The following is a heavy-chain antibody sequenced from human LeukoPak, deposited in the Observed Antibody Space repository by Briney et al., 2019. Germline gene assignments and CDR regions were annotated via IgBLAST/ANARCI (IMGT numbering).Heavy chain of an antibody. CDR2: IYYSGST. CDR3: ARFSLTGRSQY. V-gene: IGHV4-59*01. Sequence: SETLSLTCTVSGGSISSYYWSWIRQPPGKGLEYIGYIYYSGSTNYNPSLKSRVTISVDTSKNQFSLKLSSVTAEDTAVYYCARFSLTGRSQYWGQGTLVTVSS. D-gene: IGHD3-9*01. J-gene: IGHJ4*02. CDR1: GGSISSYY.